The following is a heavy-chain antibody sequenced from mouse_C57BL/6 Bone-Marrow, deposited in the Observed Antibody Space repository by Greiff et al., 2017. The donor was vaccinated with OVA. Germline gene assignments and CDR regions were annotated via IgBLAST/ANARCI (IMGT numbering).Heavy chain of an antibody. CDR3: ARDYGMGFAY. CDR2: ISYDGSN. CDR1: GYSITSGYY. Sequence: EVQLVESGPGLVKPSQSLSLTCSVTGYSITSGYYWNWIRQFPGNKLEWMGYISYDGSNNYNPSLKNRISITRDTSKNQFFLKLNSVTTEDTATYYCARDYGMGFAYWGQGTLVTVSA. V-gene: IGHV3-6*01. J-gene: IGHJ3*01. D-gene: IGHD1-1*01.